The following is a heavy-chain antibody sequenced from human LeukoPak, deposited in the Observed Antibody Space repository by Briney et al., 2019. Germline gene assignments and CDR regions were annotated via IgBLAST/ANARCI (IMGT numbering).Heavy chain of an antibody. J-gene: IGHJ5*02. D-gene: IGHD3-16*02. Sequence: ASVKVSCKASGYTFTGYYMHWVRQAPGQGLEWMGWINPNSGGTNYAQKFQGRVTMTRDTSISTAYMELSRLRSDDTAVYYCARADLHDYVWGGYRPNNWFDPWGQGTLVTVSS. CDR3: ARADLHDYVWGGYRPNNWFDP. V-gene: IGHV1-2*02. CDR2: INPNSGGT. CDR1: GYTFTGYY.